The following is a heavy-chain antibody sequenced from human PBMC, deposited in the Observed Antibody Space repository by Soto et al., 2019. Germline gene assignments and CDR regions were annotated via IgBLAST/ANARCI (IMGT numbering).Heavy chain of an antibody. V-gene: IGHV3-23*01. CDR2: IGGGGTT. CDR3: AKCGSGRGWFKESFNDH. D-gene: IGHD6-19*01. Sequence: WGSLRLSCAASGFTVSSCAMTWVRQAPGEGLEWISAIGGGGTTYYADSVKGRFTISRDRSKNTLFLLMNSLRVEDTAVYYCAKCGSGRGWFKESFNDHWGHGTQVNVYS. J-gene: IGHJ5*02. CDR1: GFTVSSCA.